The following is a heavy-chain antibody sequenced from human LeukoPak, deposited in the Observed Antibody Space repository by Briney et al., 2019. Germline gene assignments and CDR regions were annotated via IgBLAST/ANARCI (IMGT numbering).Heavy chain of an antibody. J-gene: IGHJ4*02. CDR3: ARERGRSLQSARDGYNGY. Sequence: ASVKVSCRASGYTFTGYYMHWVRQAPGQGLEWMVWINPNSGGTNYARKFQGRVTMTRDTSISTAYMELSRLRSDDTAVYYCARERGRSLQSARDGYNGYWGQGTLVTVSS. V-gene: IGHV1-2*02. CDR1: GYTFTGYY. D-gene: IGHD5-24*01. CDR2: INPNSGGT.